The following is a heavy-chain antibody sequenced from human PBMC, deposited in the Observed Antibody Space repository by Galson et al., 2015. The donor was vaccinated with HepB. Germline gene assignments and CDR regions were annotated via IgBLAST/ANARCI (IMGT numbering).Heavy chain of an antibody. CDR3: ARDRAPGYCSREGGSCDDDAFDI. V-gene: IGHV3-11*05. CDR1: GFTFSDYY. CDR2: ISSSSSYT. D-gene: IGHD2-2*01. Sequence: SLRLSCAASGFTFSDYYMSWIRQAPGKGLEWVSYISSSSSYTNYADSVKGRFTISRDNAKNSLYLQMNSLRAEDTAVYYCARDRAPGYCSREGGSCDDDAFDIWGQGTMVTVSS. J-gene: IGHJ3*02.